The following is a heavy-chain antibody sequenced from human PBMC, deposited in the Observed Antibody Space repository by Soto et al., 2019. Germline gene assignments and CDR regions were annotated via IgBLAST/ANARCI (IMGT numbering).Heavy chain of an antibody. Sequence: GGSLRLSCAASGFTFSIYSMNWVRQAPGKGLEWVSYIMPGSSHIFYADSVKGRFTISRDNAKNSLYLQMNSLRAEDTAVYYCAKGDDSSHGYFDYWGQGTPVTVSS. J-gene: IGHJ4*02. CDR2: IMPGSSHI. CDR1: GFTFSIYS. CDR3: AKGDDSSHGYFDY. V-gene: IGHV3-48*01. D-gene: IGHD3-22*01.